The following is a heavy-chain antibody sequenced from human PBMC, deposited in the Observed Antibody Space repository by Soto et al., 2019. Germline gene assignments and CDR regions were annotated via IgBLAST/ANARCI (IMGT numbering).Heavy chain of an antibody. V-gene: IGHV1-69*01. CDR3: ARDSLGATSYYFDY. Sequence: QVQLVQSGAEVKKPGSSVKVSCKASGGTFSSYAIGWVRQAPGQGLEWMGGIIPIFGTANYAQKFQGRVTITADESTSTAYMELSSLRSEDTAVYYCARDSLGATSYYFDYWGQGTLVTVSS. J-gene: IGHJ4*02. D-gene: IGHD5-12*01. CDR1: GGTFSSYA. CDR2: IIPIFGTA.